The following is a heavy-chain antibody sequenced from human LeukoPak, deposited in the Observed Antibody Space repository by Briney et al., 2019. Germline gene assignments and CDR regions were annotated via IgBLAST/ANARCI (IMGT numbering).Heavy chain of an antibody. D-gene: IGHD5-24*01. Sequence: SETLSLTCTVSGGSISSYYWSWIRQPPGKGLEGIGYIYYSGSTNYNPSLKSRVTISVDMSKNQFSLKLTSVTAADTAVYYCARRRVDGYTDYWGQGTLVTVSS. J-gene: IGHJ4*02. CDR2: IYYSGST. CDR1: GGSISSYY. CDR3: ARRRVDGYTDY. V-gene: IGHV4-59*08.